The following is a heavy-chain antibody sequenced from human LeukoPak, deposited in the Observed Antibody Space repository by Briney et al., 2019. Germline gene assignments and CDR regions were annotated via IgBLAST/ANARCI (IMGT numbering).Heavy chain of an antibody. V-gene: IGHV4-59*08. J-gene: IGHJ4*02. D-gene: IGHD5-18*01. CDR3: ARHGVDTAISLQFDH. CDR2: IYYSGST. Sequence: PSETLSLTCTVSGGSISSYYWSWIRQPPGKGLEWIGYIYYSGSTNYNPSLKSRVTISVDTSKNQFSLKLSSVTAADTAVYYCARHGVDTAISLQFDHWGQGTLVIVSS. CDR1: GGSISSYY.